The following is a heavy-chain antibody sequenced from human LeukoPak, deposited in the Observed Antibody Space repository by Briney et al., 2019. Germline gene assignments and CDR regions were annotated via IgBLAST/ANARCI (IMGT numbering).Heavy chain of an antibody. V-gene: IGHV3-74*01. D-gene: IGHD1-26*01. CDR1: GFTFSSNW. CDR2: INEDGSTT. J-gene: IGHJ4*02. CDR3: VRDLGGRSGH. Sequence: GGSLRLSCAASGFTFSSNWMHWVRQAPGKGLVWVSRINEDGSTTNYADSVKGRSTIYRDNAKNTLYLQMNSLRAEDTAVYYCVRDLGGRSGHWGQGTLVTVSS.